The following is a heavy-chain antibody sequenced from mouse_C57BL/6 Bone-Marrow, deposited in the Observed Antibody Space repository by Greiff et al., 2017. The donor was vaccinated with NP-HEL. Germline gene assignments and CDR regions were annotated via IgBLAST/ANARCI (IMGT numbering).Heavy chain of an antibody. D-gene: IGHD3-2*02. V-gene: IGHV1-81*01. CDR3: ASQLRPFAY. J-gene: IGHJ3*01. CDR1: GYTFTSYG. CDR2: IYPRSGNT. Sequence: QVQLQQSGAELARPGASVKLSCKASGYTFTSYGISWVKQRTGQGLEWIGEIYPRSGNTYYNEKFKGKATLTADKSSSTAYMELRSLTSEDSAVYFCASQLRPFAYWGQATLVTVSA.